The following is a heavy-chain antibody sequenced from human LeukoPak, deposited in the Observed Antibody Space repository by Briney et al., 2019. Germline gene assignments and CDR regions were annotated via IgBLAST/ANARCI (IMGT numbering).Heavy chain of an antibody. D-gene: IGHD6-13*01. CDR3: ARDPAAAGFDS. CDR1: GFPFSSFS. V-gene: IGHV3-30*04. CDR2: ISYDGSDK. Sequence: GGSLRLSCAGSGFTSGFPFSSFSMHWVRQAPGKGLEWVSFISYDGSDKQYADSVRGRFTISRDNSKSTVFLQMNGLTVEDTAIYYCARDPAAAGFDSWGQGTLVTVSS. J-gene: IGHJ4*02.